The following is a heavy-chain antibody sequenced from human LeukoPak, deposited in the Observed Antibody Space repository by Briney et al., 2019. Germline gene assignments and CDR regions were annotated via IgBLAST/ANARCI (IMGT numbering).Heavy chain of an antibody. V-gene: IGHV3-48*03. J-gene: IGHJ4*02. D-gene: IGHD3-10*01. CDR3: ATRRFGELTY. CDR2: ISSSGSTI. Sequence: GGSLRLSCAASGFTFSSYEMIWVRQAPGKGLEWVSYISSSGSTIYYADSVKGRFSISRDTSKNTLYLQMNSLRVEDTAVYYCATRRFGELTYWGQGTLVTVSS. CDR1: GFTFSSYE.